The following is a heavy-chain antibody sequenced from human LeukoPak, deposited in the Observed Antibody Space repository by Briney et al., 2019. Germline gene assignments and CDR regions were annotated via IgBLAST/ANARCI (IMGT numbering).Heavy chain of an antibody. J-gene: IGHJ4*02. CDR1: GFTFSSYW. V-gene: IGHV3-23*01. Sequence: PGGFLRLSCAASGFTFSSYWMSWVRQAAGKGLEWVSTISGNGVDTYYTDSVQGRFTISRDNPKNTLYLQMNSLRVEDTAVYYCAKLYSSGRYYFDYWGQGTLVTVSS. CDR2: ISGNGVDT. CDR3: AKLYSSGRYYFDY. D-gene: IGHD6-19*01.